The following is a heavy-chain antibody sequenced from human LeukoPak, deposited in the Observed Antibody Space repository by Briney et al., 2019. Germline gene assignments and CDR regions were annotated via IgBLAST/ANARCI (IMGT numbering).Heavy chain of an antibody. V-gene: IGHV3-7*05. Sequence: GGSLRLSCAASGFTFSSYFMSWVRQAPGKGLEWVANIKQDGSEKYYVDSVKGRFTISRDNAKNSLYLQMNSLRAEDTAVYYCARDYPPPPVAGPYYFDYWGQGTLVTVSS. CDR1: GFTFSSYF. CDR3: ARDYPPPPVAGPYYFDY. CDR2: IKQDGSEK. J-gene: IGHJ4*02. D-gene: IGHD6-19*01.